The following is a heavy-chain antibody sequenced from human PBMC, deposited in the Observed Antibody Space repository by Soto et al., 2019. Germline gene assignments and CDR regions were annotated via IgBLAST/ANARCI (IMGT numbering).Heavy chain of an antibody. V-gene: IGHV3-7*01. CDR2: IKQEGSEK. Sequence: EVQLVESGGGLVQPGGSLRLSCAASGFTFSSYWMSWVRQAPGKWLERVANIKQEGSEKYYVDSVKGRFTITRDNAKNSLYLQMNSLGAEDTAVYYCARCSSNSYYMAAFDIWGQGTIVTVSA. D-gene: IGHD2-2*01. CDR1: GFTFSSYW. J-gene: IGHJ3*02. CDR3: ARCSSNSYYMAAFDI.